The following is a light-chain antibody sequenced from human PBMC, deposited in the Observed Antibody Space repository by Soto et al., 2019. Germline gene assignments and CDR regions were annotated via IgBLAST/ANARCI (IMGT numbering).Light chain of an antibody. J-gene: IGKJ2*02. CDR3: QQSYSTSCT. CDR2: AAS. Sequence: DIQMTQSPSSLSASVGARVTITCRASQSISSYLNWYQQKPGKAPKLLIYAASSLQSGVPSRFSGSGSGTDFTLTISSLQPEDFATYYCQQSYSTSCTFGQGTKLEIK. CDR1: QSISSY. V-gene: IGKV1-39*01.